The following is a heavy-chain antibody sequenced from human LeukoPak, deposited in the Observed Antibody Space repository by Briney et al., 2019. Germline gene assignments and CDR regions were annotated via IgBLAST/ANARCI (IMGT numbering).Heavy chain of an antibody. D-gene: IGHD2/OR15-2a*01. Sequence: PGGSLRLSCAASGFTFSSYAMSWVRQAPGKGLEWVSGISGSGGSTYYADSVKGRFTISRDNAKNSLYLQMNSLRAEDTAVYYCARGVSYYFDYWGQGTLVTVSS. CDR3: ARGVSYYFDY. CDR2: ISGSGGST. J-gene: IGHJ4*02. V-gene: IGHV3-23*01. CDR1: GFTFSSYA.